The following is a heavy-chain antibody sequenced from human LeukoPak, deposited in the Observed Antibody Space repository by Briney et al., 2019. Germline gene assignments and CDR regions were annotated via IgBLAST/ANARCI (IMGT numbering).Heavy chain of an antibody. J-gene: IGHJ5*02. CDR2: ISLDGSTE. CDR3: MRDYMGWFDP. Sequence: QPGRSLRLSCVASGFSLSNFQMYWVRQAPGKGLEWVSIISLDGSTEFYADSVKGRFTISRDTASNTMHLEMNNLRIEDTAVYYCMRDYMGWFDPWAREAWSPSPQ. V-gene: IGHV3-30-3*01. CDR1: GFSLSNFQ. D-gene: IGHD3-10*01.